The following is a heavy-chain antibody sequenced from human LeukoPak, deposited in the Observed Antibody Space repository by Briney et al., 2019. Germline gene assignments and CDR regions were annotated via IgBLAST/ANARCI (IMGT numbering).Heavy chain of an antibody. J-gene: IGHJ4*02. CDR1: GYTLTESS. CDR3: VTDIRSGWRNY. Sequence: ASVKVSCKVSGYTLTESSMHWVRQAPGNGLEWMGGIDAEDGEPIYAQKIQGRVTMTEDTSVHTAYMELRSLRSEDTAVYYCVTDIRSGWRNYWGQGTLITVSS. D-gene: IGHD6-19*01. CDR2: IDAEDGEP. V-gene: IGHV1-24*01.